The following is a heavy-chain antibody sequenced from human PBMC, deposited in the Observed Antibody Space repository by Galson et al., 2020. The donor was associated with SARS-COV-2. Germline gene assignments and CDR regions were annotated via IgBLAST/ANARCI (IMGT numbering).Heavy chain of an antibody. D-gene: IGHD6-6*01. Sequence: SETLSLTCSVSNGSISSDYWAWIRQTPGKGLEWIGFFHSDGSTNYNPSLKSRVTISVDTSKNRFSLKLSSLTAADTAVYFCARYTTSSVSFDYWGQGTLV. V-gene: IGHV4-4*08. CDR3: ARYTTSSVSFDY. J-gene: IGHJ4*02. CDR2: FHSDGST. CDR1: NGSISSDY.